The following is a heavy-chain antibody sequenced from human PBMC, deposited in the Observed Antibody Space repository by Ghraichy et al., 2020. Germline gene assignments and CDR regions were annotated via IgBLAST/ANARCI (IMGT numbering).Heavy chain of an antibody. CDR1: GGSIRSDNW. CDR3: IQNGFYALEY. Sequence: LSLTCTVSGGSIRSDNWMSWVRQPPGKGLEWIGEIHHSGGTNYNPSLKSRVTISIDTSKNQFSLRLTSLTAADTAVYYCIQNGFYALEYWGQGTLVTASS. CDR2: IHHSGGT. V-gene: IGHV4-4*02. J-gene: IGHJ4*02. D-gene: IGHD2/OR15-2a*01.